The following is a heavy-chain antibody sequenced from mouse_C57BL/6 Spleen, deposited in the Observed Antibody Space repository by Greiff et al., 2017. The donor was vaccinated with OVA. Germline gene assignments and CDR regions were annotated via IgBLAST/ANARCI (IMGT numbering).Heavy chain of an antibody. D-gene: IGHD1-1*01. CDR3: AREALSWDFDY. J-gene: IGHJ2*01. CDR2: ISYDGSN. Sequence: ESGPGLVKPSQSLSLTCSVTGYSITSGYYWNWIRQFPGNKLEWMGYISYDGSNNYNPSLKNRNSITRDTSKNQFFLKLNSVTTEDTATYYCAREALSWDFDYWGQGTTLTVSS. V-gene: IGHV3-6*01. CDR1: GYSITSGYY.